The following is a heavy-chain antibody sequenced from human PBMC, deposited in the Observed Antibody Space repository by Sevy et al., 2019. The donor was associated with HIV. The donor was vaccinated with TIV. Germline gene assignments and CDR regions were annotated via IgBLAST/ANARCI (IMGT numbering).Heavy chain of an antibody. J-gene: IGHJ6*02. CDR2: ISSSSSTI. CDR3: ARDIAARLSYYYYGMDV. CDR1: GFTFSSYS. Sequence: GGSLRLSCAASGFTFSSYSMNWVRQAPGKGVEWVSYISSSSSTIYYADSVKGRFIISRDNAKNSLYLQMNSLRAEDTAVYYCARDIAARLSYYYYGMDVWGQGTTVTVSS. D-gene: IGHD6-13*01. V-gene: IGHV3-48*01.